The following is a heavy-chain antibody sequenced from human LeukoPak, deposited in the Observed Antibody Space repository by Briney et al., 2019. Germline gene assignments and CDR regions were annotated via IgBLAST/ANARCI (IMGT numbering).Heavy chain of an antibody. D-gene: IGHD6-19*01. Sequence: PGGSLRLSCVASGFTFSSYNMNWVRQAPGKGLEWVSYISSSSTAIYYADSVKGRFTISRDNAKNSLYLQMNSLRAEDTAVYYCARASSGWYYFDYWGQGTLVTVSS. J-gene: IGHJ4*02. CDR1: GFTFSSYN. CDR3: ARASSGWYYFDY. V-gene: IGHV3-48*04. CDR2: ISSSSTAI.